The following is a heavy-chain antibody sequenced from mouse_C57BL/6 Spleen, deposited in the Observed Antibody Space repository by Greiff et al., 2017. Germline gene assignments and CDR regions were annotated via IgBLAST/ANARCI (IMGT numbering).Heavy chain of an antibody. CDR2: IYPGNSDT. CDR3: TRDGNYAFYAMDY. V-gene: IGHV1-5*01. Sequence: EVQLQQSGTVLARPGASVKMSCKTSGYTFTSYWMHWVKQRPGQGLEWIGAIYPGNSDTSYNQKFKGKAKLTAVTSASTAYMELSSLTNEYSAVYYCTRDGNYAFYAMDYWGQGTSVTVSS. CDR1: GYTFTSYW. D-gene: IGHD2-1*01. J-gene: IGHJ4*01.